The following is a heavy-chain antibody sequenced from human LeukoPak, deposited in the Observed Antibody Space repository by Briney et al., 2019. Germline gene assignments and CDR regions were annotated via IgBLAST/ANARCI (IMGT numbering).Heavy chain of an antibody. Sequence: ASVKVSCKVSGYTLTELSMHWVRQAPGKGLEWMGGFDPEDGETIYAQKFQGRVTMTEDTSTDTAYMELSSLRSEDTAVYYCARAGVVPAAPGYARGGVAFDYWGQGTLVTVSS. V-gene: IGHV1-24*01. D-gene: IGHD2-2*01. J-gene: IGHJ4*02. CDR3: ARAGVVPAAPGYARGGVAFDY. CDR1: GYTLTELS. CDR2: FDPEDGET.